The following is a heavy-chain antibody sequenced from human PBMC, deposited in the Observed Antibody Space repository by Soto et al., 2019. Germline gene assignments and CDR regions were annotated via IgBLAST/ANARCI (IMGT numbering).Heavy chain of an antibody. Sequence: QVQLQESGPGLVKASQTLSLTCTVSGDSISSGGYYWSWIRQHPGKGLEWIGYIYYSGSTYYNPSLKSRVTISVDTSKNQFSLKLSSVTAADTAVYYCARVPSGYYQGWFDPWGQGTLVTVSS. V-gene: IGHV4-31*03. CDR2: IYYSGST. CDR3: ARVPSGYYQGWFDP. D-gene: IGHD3-22*01. CDR1: GDSISSGGYY. J-gene: IGHJ5*02.